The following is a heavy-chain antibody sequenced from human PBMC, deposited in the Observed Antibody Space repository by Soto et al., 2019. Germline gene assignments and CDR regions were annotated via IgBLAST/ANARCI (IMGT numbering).Heavy chain of an antibody. V-gene: IGHV1-69*13. D-gene: IGHD6-6*01. J-gene: IGHJ6*02. CDR2: IIPIFGTA. CDR3: ARGPLIAARPDVLGDPYYYYSGMDV. CDR1: GGNFSSDA. Sequence: SVKVSCKGTGGNFSSDAGSWVRQAPGQGLEWMGGIIPIFGTANYAQKFQGRVTITADESTSTAYMELSSLRSEDTAVYYCARGPLIAARPDVLGDPYYYYSGMDVRGQGTTVTVSS.